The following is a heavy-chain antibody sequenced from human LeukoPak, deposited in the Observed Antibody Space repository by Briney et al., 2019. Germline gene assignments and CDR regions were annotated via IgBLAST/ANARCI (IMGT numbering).Heavy chain of an antibody. CDR2: INPNSGGT. Sequence: ASVTVSCTASGYTFTNYYMHWVRQAPGQGLEWMGWINPNSGGTNYAQKLQGRVTMTRDKAISTVYMELSRLRYDDTAVYYCASYEVGAWGQGTLVTVSA. CDR3: ASYEVGA. V-gene: IGHV1-2*02. D-gene: IGHD3-10*01. CDR1: GYTFTNYY. J-gene: IGHJ5*02.